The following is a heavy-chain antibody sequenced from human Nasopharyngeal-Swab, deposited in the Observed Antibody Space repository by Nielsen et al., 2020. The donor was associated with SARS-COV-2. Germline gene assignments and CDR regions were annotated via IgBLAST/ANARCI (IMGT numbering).Heavy chain of an antibody. D-gene: IGHD1-1*01. CDR1: GFTFSSYS. V-gene: IGHV3-21*01. J-gene: IGHJ4*02. CDR2: ISSGRTSI. CDR3: ARATGRRANDH. Sequence: GESLKISCAASGFTFSSYSMNWVRQAPGKGLEWVSCISSGRTSIYYADSVKGRFTISRDNAKNSLYLQMNSLRAEDTAVYYCARATGRRANDHWGQGTLVTVSS.